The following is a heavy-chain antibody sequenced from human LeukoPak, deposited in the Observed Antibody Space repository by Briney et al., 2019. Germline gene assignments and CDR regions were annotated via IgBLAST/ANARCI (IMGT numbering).Heavy chain of an antibody. CDR2: IYPGDSDT. CDR3: AISSGWPTRFYGAFDI. J-gene: IGHJ3*02. D-gene: IGHD6-19*01. CDR1: GYSFTSYW. V-gene: IGHV5-51*01. Sequence: GESLKISCKGSGYSFTSYWIGWVRQMPGKGLEWMGIIYPGDSDTRYSPSFQGQVTISADKSISTAYLQWSSLKASDTATYYCAISSGWPTRFYGAFDIWGQGTMVTVSS.